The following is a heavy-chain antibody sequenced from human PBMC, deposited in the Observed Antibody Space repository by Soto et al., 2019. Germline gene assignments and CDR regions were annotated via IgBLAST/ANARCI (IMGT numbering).Heavy chain of an antibody. CDR3: AREYCSGGSCYPFDY. V-gene: IGHV1-46*01. CDR1: GYTFTSYY. Sequence: ASVKVSCKASGYTFTSYYMHWVRQAPGQGLEWMGIINPSGGSTSYAQKFQGRVTMTRDTSTSTVYMELSSLRSEDTAVYYCAREYCSGGSCYPFDYWGQGTLVTVSS. J-gene: IGHJ4*02. CDR2: INPSGGST. D-gene: IGHD2-15*01.